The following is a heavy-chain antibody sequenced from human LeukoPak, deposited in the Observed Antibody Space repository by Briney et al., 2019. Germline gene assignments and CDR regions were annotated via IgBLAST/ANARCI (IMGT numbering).Heavy chain of an antibody. V-gene: IGHV3-23*01. Sequence: PSETLSLTCTVSGGSISSSSYYWGWIRQPPGKGLEWVSGISGSGGSTYYADSVKGRFTISRDNSKNTLYLQMNSLRAEDTAVYYCATTLKYCSSTSCSITYYYYYGMDVWGQGTTVTVSS. CDR3: ATTLKYCSSTSCSITYYYYYGMDV. CDR1: GGSISSSSYY. D-gene: IGHD2-2*01. CDR2: ISGSGGST. J-gene: IGHJ6*02.